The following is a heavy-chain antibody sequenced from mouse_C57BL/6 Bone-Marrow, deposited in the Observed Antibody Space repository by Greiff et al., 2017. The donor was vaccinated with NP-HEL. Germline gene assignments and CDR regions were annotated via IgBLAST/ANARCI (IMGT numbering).Heavy chain of an antibody. D-gene: IGHD1-1*01. CDR3: ARCDYYGSSYIFDY. J-gene: IGHJ2*01. CDR2: IRNKANGYTT. Sequence: EVMLVESGGGLVQPGGSLSLSCAASGFTFTDYYMSWVRQPPGKALEWLGFIRNKANGYTTEYSASVKGRFTISRDNSQSILYLQMNALSAEDSATYYCARCDYYGSSYIFDYWGQGTTLTVSS. V-gene: IGHV7-3*01. CDR1: GFTFTDYY.